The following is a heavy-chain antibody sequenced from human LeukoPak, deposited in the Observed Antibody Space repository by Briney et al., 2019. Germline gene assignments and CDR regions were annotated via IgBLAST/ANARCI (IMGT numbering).Heavy chain of an antibody. CDR2: ISSSSSYI. Sequence: GGSLGLSCAASGFTVSSYSMNWVRQAPGKGLEWVSSISSSSSYIYYADSVKGRFTISRDNAKNSLYLQMNSLRAEDTAVYYCASQWNEYSSSSGWGQGTLVTVSS. J-gene: IGHJ4*02. CDR1: GFTVSSYS. CDR3: ASQWNEYSSSSG. V-gene: IGHV3-21*01. D-gene: IGHD6-6*01.